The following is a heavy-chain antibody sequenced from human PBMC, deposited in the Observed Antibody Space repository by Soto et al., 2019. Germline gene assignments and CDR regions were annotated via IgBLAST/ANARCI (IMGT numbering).Heavy chain of an antibody. Sequence: EVQLLESGGGLVQPGGSLRLSCAASGFTFSIYAMSFVGQTPGKGLEWVSGISGSGGNTYYAESVKGRFTISRDNSRNTVSLQMNSLRVDDTAVYYCAKDAYVSGWFLDASDIWGQGTMVTVSS. CDR1: GFTFSIYA. D-gene: IGHD6-19*01. V-gene: IGHV3-23*01. CDR2: ISGSGGNT. J-gene: IGHJ3*02. CDR3: AKDAYVSGWFLDASDI.